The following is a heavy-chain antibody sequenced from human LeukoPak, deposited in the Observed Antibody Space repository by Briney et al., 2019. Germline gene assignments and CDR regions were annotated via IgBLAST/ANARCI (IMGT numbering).Heavy chain of an antibody. V-gene: IGHV3-48*03. J-gene: IGHJ4*02. CDR3: AREWSGFGELPDY. CDR1: GFTFSSYE. Sequence: GGSRRLSCAASGFTFSSYEMNWVRQAPGKGLEWVSYISSSGRTIYYADSVKGRFTISRDNAKNSLYLQMNSLRVEDTAVYYCAREWSGFGELPDYWGQGSMVTVSS. D-gene: IGHD3-10*01. CDR2: ISSSGRTI.